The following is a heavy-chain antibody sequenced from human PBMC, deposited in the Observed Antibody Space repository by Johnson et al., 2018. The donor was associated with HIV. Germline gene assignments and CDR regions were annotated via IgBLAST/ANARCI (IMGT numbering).Heavy chain of an antibody. CDR2: IYSGDST. V-gene: IGHV3-66*01. J-gene: IGHJ3*02. D-gene: IGHD4-17*01. CDR3: ARMTTTVSHHDGFDI. Sequence: EVQLVESGGGLVQPGGSLRLSCAASGFTVSSNYMSWVRQAPGKGLEWVSVIYSGDSTYYADSVKGRFTISRDNSKNTLYLQMNRLRAEDTAVYYCARMTTTVSHHDGFDIWGQGTMVTVSS. CDR1: GFTVSSNY.